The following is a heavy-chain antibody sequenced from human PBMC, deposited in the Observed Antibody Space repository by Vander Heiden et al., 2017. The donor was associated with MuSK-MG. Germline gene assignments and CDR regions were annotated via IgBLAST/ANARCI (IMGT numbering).Heavy chain of an antibody. V-gene: IGHV3-23*01. CDR3: ASCPRTGWCFDC. CDR2: VSGSGSST. D-gene: IGHD6-19*01. J-gene: IGHJ4*02. Sequence: EVQLLESGGGLVQPGGSLRLSCAASGFTFSSSAMSWVRQAPGMGLEWVSSVSGSGSSTNYADSVKGRFTISRDNSKNTLYLEMNSLRAEDTAVYYCASCPRTGWCFDCWGQGTLVTVSS. CDR1: GFTFSSSA.